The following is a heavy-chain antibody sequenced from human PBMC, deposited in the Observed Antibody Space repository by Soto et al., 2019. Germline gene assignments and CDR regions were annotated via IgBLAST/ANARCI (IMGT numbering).Heavy chain of an antibody. V-gene: IGHV4-4*09. D-gene: IGHD3-3*01. CDR1: GDSVRNQY. Sequence: SETLSLTCTVSGDSVRNQYWSWIRRPPGRGLEWIGYIYKSGSTKYNPSLKSRVTISVDTSKNQFSLKLSSVTAADTAVYYCARFPRPDYDFWSGYHDYWGQGTLVTVSS. J-gene: IGHJ4*02. CDR3: ARFPRPDYDFWSGYHDY. CDR2: IYKSGST.